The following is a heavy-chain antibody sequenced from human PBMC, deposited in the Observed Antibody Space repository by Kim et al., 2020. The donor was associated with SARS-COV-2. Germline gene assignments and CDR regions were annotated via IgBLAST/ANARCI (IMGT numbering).Heavy chain of an antibody. CDR1: GYTFTSYS. CDR3: ARDQAPYDY. V-gene: IGHV1-18*01. J-gene: IGHJ4*02. Sequence: ASVKVSCKASGYTFTSYSITWVRQAPGQGLEWMGWIHTYTGNTNYAQKFQGRVTMTTDTSTTTAYMELRSLRSDDTAVYYCARDQAPYDYWGQGTLVTVSS. CDR2: IHTYTGNT.